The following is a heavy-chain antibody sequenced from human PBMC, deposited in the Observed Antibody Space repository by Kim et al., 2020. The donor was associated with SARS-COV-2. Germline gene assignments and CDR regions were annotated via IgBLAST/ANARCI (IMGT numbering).Heavy chain of an antibody. V-gene: IGHV3-23*01. D-gene: IGHD3-10*01. CDR1: GFSFGNYS. CDR3: AKARTWTYGDS. CDR2: ISASGRTP. Sequence: GGSLRLSCTAPGFSFGNYSMSWVRQAPGKGLEWVSSISASGRTPYYIDSVKGRFTISRDNSKNTMYLQMNSLTADDTGRYYCAKARTWTYGDSWGQGTLVTVSS. J-gene: IGHJ5*01.